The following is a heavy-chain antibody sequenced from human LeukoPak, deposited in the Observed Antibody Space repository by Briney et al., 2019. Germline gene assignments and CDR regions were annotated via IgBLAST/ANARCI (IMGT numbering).Heavy chain of an antibody. D-gene: IGHD3-3*01. V-gene: IGHV3-33*08. J-gene: IGHJ6*02. CDR3: ARGLLTTGYYYYGMDV. CDR1: GFTFSSYG. CDR2: IWYDGSNK. Sequence: GGSLRLSCAASGFTFSSYGMHWVRQAPGKGLEWVAVIWYDGSNKYYADSVKGRFTISRDNSKNTLYLQMNSLRAEDTAVYYCARGLLTTGYYYYGMDVWGQGTTVTVSS.